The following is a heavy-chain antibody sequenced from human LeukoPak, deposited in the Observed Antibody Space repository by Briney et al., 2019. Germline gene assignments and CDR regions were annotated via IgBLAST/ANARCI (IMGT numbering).Heavy chain of an antibody. CDR3: TRVMSYYGSGSYYPYYFDY. D-gene: IGHD3-10*01. Sequence: PGGSLRLSSTASGFTFCAYAMSSFRQAPGKGLEWVGFIRSKAYGGTTEYAASVKGRFTISRDDSKSIAYLQMKSLKTEDTAVYYCTRVMSYYGSGSYYPYYFDYWGQGTLVTVSS. CDR2: IRSKAYGGTT. V-gene: IGHV3-49*03. J-gene: IGHJ4*02. CDR1: GFTFCAYA.